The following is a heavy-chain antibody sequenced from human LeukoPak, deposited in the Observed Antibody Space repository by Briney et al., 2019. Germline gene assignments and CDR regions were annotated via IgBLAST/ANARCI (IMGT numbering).Heavy chain of an antibody. CDR2: TSGSGGST. D-gene: IGHD2-15*01. J-gene: IGHJ3*02. V-gene: IGHV3-23*01. CDR1: GFTFSSYA. Sequence: GGSLRLSCAASGFTFSSYAMSWVRQAPGKGLEWVSGTSGSGGSTHYADSVKDRFTISRDNSKNTLYLQMNSLRAEDTAVYYCAKETVVVVAATPDAFDIWGQGTMVTVSS. CDR3: AKETVVVVAATPDAFDI.